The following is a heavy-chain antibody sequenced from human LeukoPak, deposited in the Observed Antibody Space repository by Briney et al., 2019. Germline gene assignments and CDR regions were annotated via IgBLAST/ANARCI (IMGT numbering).Heavy chain of an antibody. CDR1: GGSISSSNW. V-gene: IGHV4-4*02. CDR2: IYHSGST. Sequence: PSGTLSLTCAVSGGSISSSNWWSWVRQPPGKGLEWIGEIYHSGSTNYNPSLKSRVTISVDKSKNQFSLKLTSLTAADTAVYFCASHRYWNFYLDYWGQGTLVTVSS. D-gene: IGHD1-7*01. J-gene: IGHJ4*02. CDR3: ASHRYWNFYLDY.